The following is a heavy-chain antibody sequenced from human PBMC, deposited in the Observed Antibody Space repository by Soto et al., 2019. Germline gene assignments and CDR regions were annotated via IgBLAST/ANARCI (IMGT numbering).Heavy chain of an antibody. Sequence: GGSLRLSCAASGFTFSSYAMSWVRQAPGKGLEWVSAISGSGGSTYYADSVKGRFTISRDNSKNTLYLQMNSLRAEDTAVYYCAKNQLYCTNGVCYYFDYWGQGTLVTVSS. J-gene: IGHJ4*02. CDR3: AKNQLYCTNGVCYYFDY. CDR1: GFTFSSYA. D-gene: IGHD2-8*01. V-gene: IGHV3-23*01. CDR2: ISGSGGST.